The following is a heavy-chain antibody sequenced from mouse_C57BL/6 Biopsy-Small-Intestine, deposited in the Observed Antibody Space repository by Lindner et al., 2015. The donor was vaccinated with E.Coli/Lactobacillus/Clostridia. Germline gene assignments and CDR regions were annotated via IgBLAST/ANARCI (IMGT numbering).Heavy chain of an antibody. Sequence: VQLQESGGGLVKPGGSLKLSCAASGFTFSDYGMHWVRQAPEKGLEWVAYISSGSSTIYYADTVKGRFTISRDNAKNTLFLQMTSLRSEDTAMYYCARLDGYFDVWGTGTTVTVSS. CDR2: ISSGSSTI. CDR3: ARLDGYFDV. CDR1: GFTFSDYG. J-gene: IGHJ1*03. V-gene: IGHV5-17*01.